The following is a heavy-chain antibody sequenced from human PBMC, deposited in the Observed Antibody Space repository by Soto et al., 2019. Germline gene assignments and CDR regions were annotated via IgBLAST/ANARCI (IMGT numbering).Heavy chain of an antibody. CDR1: GVSISSSSHY. V-gene: IGHV4-39*01. CDR3: ARHALQNAFDL. Sequence: QLQLEESGPGLVKPSETLSLTCSVSGVSISSSSHYWGWVRQAPGQGLEWIGSGYQSGNTYYNPSLRNRVAVSVDTSTNQISLRVKFVTAAGTGVYFCARHALQNAFDLCGQGTPVTVSS. J-gene: IGHJ4*02. CDR2: GYQSGNT.